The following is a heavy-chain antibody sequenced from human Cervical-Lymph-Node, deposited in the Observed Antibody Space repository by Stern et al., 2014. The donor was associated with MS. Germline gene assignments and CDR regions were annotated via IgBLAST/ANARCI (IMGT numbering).Heavy chain of an antibody. D-gene: IGHD4-17*01. Sequence: EVQLVESGGDLEQPGRSLRLYWEASGFTFDDFALHWVRQAPGKGLEWISGISWTSASIGIATSMEGRFTISRDNANQSLYLQMNSLRPEDTALYHCAKSRGDYVRYFFDSWGQGTMVTVSS. V-gene: IGHV3-9*01. CDR2: ISWTSASI. J-gene: IGHJ4*02. CDR1: GFTFDDFA. CDR3: AKSRGDYVRYFFDS.